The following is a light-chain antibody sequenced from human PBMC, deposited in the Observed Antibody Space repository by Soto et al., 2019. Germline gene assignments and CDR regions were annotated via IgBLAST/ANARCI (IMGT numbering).Light chain of an antibody. J-gene: IGKJ3*01. CDR1: QDIANH. CDR3: QHYDYLPL. Sequence: DIPMTQSPSSLSASVGDRVTITCQASQDIANHLNWYQHKPGKAPKLLIYDAFTLETGVPSRFSGGGSGTDFTLTVSSLQPEDIATYYCQHYDYLPLFGPGTKVDIK. CDR2: DAF. V-gene: IGKV1-33*01.